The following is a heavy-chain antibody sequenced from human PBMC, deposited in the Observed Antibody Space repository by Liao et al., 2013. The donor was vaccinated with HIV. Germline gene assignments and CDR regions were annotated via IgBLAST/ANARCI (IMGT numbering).Heavy chain of an antibody. CDR2: IYHTGST. CDR1: GGSISSGDYY. J-gene: IGHJ2*01. CDR3: ARGDFVEPEPTRFFLL. D-gene: IGHD3-16*02. Sequence: QVQLQESGPGLVKPSQTLSLICTVSGGSISSGDYYWTWIRQSPGKGLEWIGYIYHTGSTFYNPSLSSRVSMSLDASSNRFSLRLTSVTAADSAVYYCARGDFVEPEPTRFFLLWGRGTLVTVSS. V-gene: IGHV4-30-4*08.